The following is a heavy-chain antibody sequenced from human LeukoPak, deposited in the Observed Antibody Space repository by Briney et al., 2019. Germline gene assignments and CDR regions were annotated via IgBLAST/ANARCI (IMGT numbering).Heavy chain of an antibody. CDR3: AKDSAPYYYDSSGYPFDY. J-gene: IGHJ4*02. Sequence: GGSLRLSCAASGFTFSDYYMSWIRQAPGKGLEWVSAISGSGGSTYYADSVKGRFTISRDNSKNTLYLQMNSLRAEDTAVYYCAKDSAPYYYDSSGYPFDYWGQGTLVTVSS. D-gene: IGHD3-22*01. CDR1: GFTFSDYY. V-gene: IGHV3-23*01. CDR2: ISGSGGST.